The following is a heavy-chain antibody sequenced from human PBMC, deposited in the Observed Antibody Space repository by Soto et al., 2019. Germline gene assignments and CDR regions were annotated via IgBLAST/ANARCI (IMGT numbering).Heavy chain of an antibody. J-gene: IGHJ6*02. Sequence: QVQLVQSGAEVQKPGASVKVSCKASGYTFTSYYMHWVRQAPGQGLEWMGIINPSGGSTSYAQKFHGRVTMPRYTSTITVYMELSSLRSEDTAVYYCARDRLIYSSSSPRLGSMDVCGQGTTVTVSS. CDR1: GYTFTSYY. CDR2: INPSGGST. CDR3: ARDRLIYSSSSPRLGSMDV. D-gene: IGHD6-6*01. V-gene: IGHV1-46*01.